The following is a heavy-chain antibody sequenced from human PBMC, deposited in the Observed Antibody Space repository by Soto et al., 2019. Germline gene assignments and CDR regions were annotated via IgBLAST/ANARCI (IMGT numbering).Heavy chain of an antibody. CDR3: DRVGGKNWLDP. CDR2: IYHSGST. V-gene: IGHV4-30-2*01. Sequence: QLQLQESGSGLVKPSQTLSLTCAVSGGSISSGGYSWSWIRQPPGKGLEWIGYIYHSGSTYYNPSLKSRVTISVDRSKNQFSLKLSSVTAADTAVSYWDRVGGKNWLDPWGQGTLVTVSS. J-gene: IGHJ5*02. CDR1: GGSISSGGYS.